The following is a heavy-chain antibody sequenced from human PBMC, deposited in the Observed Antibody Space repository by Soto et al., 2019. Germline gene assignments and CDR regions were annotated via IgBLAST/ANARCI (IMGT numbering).Heavy chain of an antibody. CDR2: VSDSGKS. CDR3: ARGRAIYGEWDYYDY. D-gene: IGHD1-26*01. J-gene: IGHJ4*02. CDR1: GGSIREFY. V-gene: IGHV4-59*01. Sequence: VQLHESGPRLVKPSETLSLTCTVSGGSIREFYWTWIRQSPGRGLQWRGFVSDSGKSDSDASLKGRLAISLDTSRSQFSLRLTSVTAADTARYFCARGRAIYGEWDYYDYWGQGAQVTVSS.